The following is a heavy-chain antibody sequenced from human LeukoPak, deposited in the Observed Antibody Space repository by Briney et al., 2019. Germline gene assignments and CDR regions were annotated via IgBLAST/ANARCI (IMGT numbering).Heavy chain of an antibody. D-gene: IGHD1-14*01. Sequence: SETLPLTCTVSGGSISSYYWSWIRQPAGKGLEWMGNIYKSGSTNYNPSLKSRLTISTDTSKNQFSFKLNFVTAADTALYYCVTAPNQDFFDYWGRGTLVTVSS. J-gene: IGHJ4*01. CDR1: GGSISSYY. CDR3: VTAPNQDFFDY. CDR2: IYKSGST. V-gene: IGHV4-59*08.